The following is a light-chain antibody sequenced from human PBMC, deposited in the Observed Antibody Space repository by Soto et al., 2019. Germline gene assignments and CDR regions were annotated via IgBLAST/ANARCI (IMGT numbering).Light chain of an antibody. CDR2: DVN. V-gene: IGLV2-14*03. CDR1: SSDIGAFTF. J-gene: IGLJ1*01. Sequence: QSALTQPASVSGSPGQSITISCTGTSSDIGAFTFVSWYQQHPGKVPKLMIFDVNRRPSGVSDRFSGSKSGNTASLTISGLQAEDEGDYYCSSYTRSSTHVCGSGTKVTVL. CDR3: SSYTRSSTHV.